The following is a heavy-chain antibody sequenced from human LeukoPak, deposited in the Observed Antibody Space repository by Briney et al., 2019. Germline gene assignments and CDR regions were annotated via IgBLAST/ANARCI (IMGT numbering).Heavy chain of an antibody. CDR1: GGSISSSNW. CDR3: ARDRYGSGSYWEWFDP. D-gene: IGHD3-10*01. Sequence: QPSETLSLTCAVSGGSISSSNWWSWVRQPPGKGLEWIGEIYHSGSTNYNPSPKSRVTISVDKSKNQFSLKLSSVTAADTAVYYCARDRYGSGSYWEWFDPWGQGTLVTVSS. J-gene: IGHJ5*02. V-gene: IGHV4-4*02. CDR2: IYHSGST.